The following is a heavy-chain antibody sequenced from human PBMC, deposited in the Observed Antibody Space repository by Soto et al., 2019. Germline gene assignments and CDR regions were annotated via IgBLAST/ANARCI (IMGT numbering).Heavy chain of an antibody. J-gene: IGHJ4*02. Sequence: PGASLKISCKGSGYSFAGYWNTWVRQKPGQGLEWRRPMDPSDSPTTYSPSFRGHVTCAATKSIASVLREWSRLRASDTAMYYCARQLYDSGTGPNIQDFFETWRQGSPVTVAS. V-gene: IGHV5-10-1*01. D-gene: IGHD6-13*01. CDR2: MDPSDSPT. CDR1: GYSFAGYW. CDR3: ARQLYDSGTGPNIQDFFET.